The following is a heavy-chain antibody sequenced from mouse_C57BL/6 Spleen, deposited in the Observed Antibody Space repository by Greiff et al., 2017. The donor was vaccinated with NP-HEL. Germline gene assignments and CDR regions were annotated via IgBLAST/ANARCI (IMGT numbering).Heavy chain of an antibody. D-gene: IGHD1-1*01. Sequence: VQLQQSGAELVRPGASVKLSCKASGYTFTDYYINWVKQRPGQGLEWIARIYPGSGNTYYNEKFKGKATLTAEKSSSTAYMQLSSLTSEDSAVHFCARSPLIITTVVLDYWGQGTTLTVSS. CDR3: ARSPLIITTVVLDY. CDR1: GYTFTDYY. CDR2: IYPGSGNT. J-gene: IGHJ2*01. V-gene: IGHV1-76*01.